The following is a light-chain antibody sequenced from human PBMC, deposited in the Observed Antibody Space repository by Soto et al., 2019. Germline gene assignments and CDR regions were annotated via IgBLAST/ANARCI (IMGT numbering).Light chain of an antibody. J-gene: IGLJ1*01. CDR1: SSDVGGYNY. CDR2: DVD. V-gene: IGLV2-14*03. CDR3: SSYTSITTYV. Sequence: QSVLTQPASVSGSPGQSITSSCSGTSSDVGGYNYVSWYQQHPGKAPKLMIYDVDNRPSGVSNRFSGSKSGNTASLTISGLQAEDEADYFCSSYTSITTYVFGTGTKLTVL.